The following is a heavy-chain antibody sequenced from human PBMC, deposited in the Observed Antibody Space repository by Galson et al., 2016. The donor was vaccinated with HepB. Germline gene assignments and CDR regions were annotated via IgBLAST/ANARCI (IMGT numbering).Heavy chain of an antibody. D-gene: IGHD6-6*01. CDR2: ISTYNGNT. V-gene: IGHV1-18*01. Sequence: SVKVSCKASGYTFSAYHINWVRQAPGQGLEWLGWISTYNGNTKFAQKIQDRVTMTRDTSTSTAYMELRGLRPDDTAVYYCARGTVMAYSSSTFFDYWGQGTLVTVSS. CDR3: ARGTVMAYSSSTFFDY. CDR1: GYTFSAYH. J-gene: IGHJ4*02.